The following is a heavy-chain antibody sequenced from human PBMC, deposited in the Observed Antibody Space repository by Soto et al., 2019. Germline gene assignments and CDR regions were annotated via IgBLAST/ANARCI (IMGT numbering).Heavy chain of an antibody. D-gene: IGHD2-2*02. CDR1: GFTFSSSG. Sequence: LRLSCAAAGFTFSSSGMQWVRQAPCKVLEWVAVISYDGSNKYYADSVKGRFTISRDNSKNTLYLQMNSLRAEDKDVYYCEKDLSDGGGTEAIGLYGMGVWGQG. CDR2: ISYDGSNK. V-gene: IGHV3-30*18. CDR3: EKDLSDGGGTEAIGLYGMGV. J-gene: IGHJ6*02.